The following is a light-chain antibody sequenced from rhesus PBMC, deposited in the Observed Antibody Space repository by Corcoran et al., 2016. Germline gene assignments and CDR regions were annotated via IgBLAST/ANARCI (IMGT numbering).Light chain of an antibody. V-gene: IGKV1-66*01. CDR2: CES. CDR3: QQYNNSPFT. CDR1: QAINDN. Sequence: DIQMTQSPSSLSASVGDRVTITCRARQAINDNLSWYQQKPGKDPKPLIYCESNLETGVPSRFSGSRSGTDYTLTISSLHPEYISTYYCQQYNNSPFTFGPGTKPDIK. J-gene: IGKJ3*01.